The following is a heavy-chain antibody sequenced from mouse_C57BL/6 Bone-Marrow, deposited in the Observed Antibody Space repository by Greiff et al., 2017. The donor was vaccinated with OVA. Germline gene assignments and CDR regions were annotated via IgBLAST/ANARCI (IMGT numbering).Heavy chain of an antibody. V-gene: IGHV1-64*01. CDR3: ARSNSNESYYAMDY. J-gene: IGHJ4*01. CDR2: IHPNSGST. Sequence: QVQLQQPGAELVKPGASVKLSCKASGYTFTSYWMHWVKQRPGQGLEWIGMIHPNSGSTNYNEKFKSKATLTVDKSSSTAYMQLSSLTSEDSADYYCARSNSNESYYAMDYWGQGTSVTVSS. D-gene: IGHD2-5*01. CDR1: GYTFTSYW.